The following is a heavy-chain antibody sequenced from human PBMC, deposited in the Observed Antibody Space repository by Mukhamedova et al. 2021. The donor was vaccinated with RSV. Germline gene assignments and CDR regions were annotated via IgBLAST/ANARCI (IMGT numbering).Heavy chain of an antibody. J-gene: IGHJ3*02. CDR2: INSDGRGT. V-gene: IGHV3-74*01. Sequence: VRQTPGKGLVWVSRINSDGRGTNYAGSVKGRFTISRDNAKNTLYLQMNSLRAEDTAVYYCIRSLADDAFDIWGQGTMVTVSS. D-gene: IGHD1-1*01. CDR3: IRSLADDAFDI.